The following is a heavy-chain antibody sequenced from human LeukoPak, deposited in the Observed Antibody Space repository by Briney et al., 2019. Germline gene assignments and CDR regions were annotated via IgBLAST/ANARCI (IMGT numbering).Heavy chain of an antibody. J-gene: IGHJ4*02. CDR1: GFTVKNNY. CDR2: IYGDGSA. D-gene: IGHD2-15*01. V-gene: IGHV3-53*01. CDR3: AIGSYCSGGSCYPLFDY. Sequence: GGSLRLSCGASGFTVKNNYMNWVRQAPGKGLEWVSGIYGDGSAYYTKSVKGRFTISRDSPKNTLYLQMNSLRAEDTAVYYCAIGSYCSGGSCYPLFDYWGRGTLVTVSS.